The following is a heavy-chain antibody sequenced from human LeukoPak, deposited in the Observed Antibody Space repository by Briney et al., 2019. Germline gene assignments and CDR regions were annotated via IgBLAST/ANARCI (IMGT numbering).Heavy chain of an antibody. J-gene: IGHJ4*02. CDR3: ARTRDDSGYFDL. V-gene: IGHV3-21*01. CDR2: ISFGSTYI. CDR1: GFTFNTYS. D-gene: IGHD5-24*01. Sequence: GGSLRLSCSASGFTFNTYSMNWVRQAPGKGLEWVSSISFGSTYIFYGDSVKGRFTISRDDAVNSLYLQMNSLRAEDTAVYYCARTRDDSGYFDLWGQGTLVTVSS.